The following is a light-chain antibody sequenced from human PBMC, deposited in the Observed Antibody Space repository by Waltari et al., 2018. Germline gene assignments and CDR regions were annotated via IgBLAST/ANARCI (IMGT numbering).Light chain of an antibody. CDR1: NIEAKS. J-gene: IGLJ2*01. V-gene: IGLV3-9*01. CDR3: QVWDSSAAI. CDR2: RDT. Sequence: SYGLTQPLSVSVALGQTARITCGGINIEAKSVHWYQQQPGQAPVLVIYRDTQRPYDIAGRFAGSSSAGNTATLTIMRAQAGDEADYYCQVWDSSAAIFGGGTQLTVL.